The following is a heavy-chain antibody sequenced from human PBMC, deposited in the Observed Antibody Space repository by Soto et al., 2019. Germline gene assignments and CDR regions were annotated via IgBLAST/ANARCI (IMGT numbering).Heavy chain of an antibody. Sequence: QVQLVQSGAEVKKPGASVKVSCKTSGYTFTNHGINWVRQAPGQGLEWMGWINPYNANVNYPQKLQGRVTMTTDTSTSTAYMDLRSLTSDSTAVYYFARGRVAGIWGDALDIWGQGTVVTFSS. D-gene: IGHD3-16*01. CDR3: ARGRVAGIWGDALDI. V-gene: IGHV1-18*04. CDR2: INPYNANV. CDR1: GYTFTNHG. J-gene: IGHJ3*02.